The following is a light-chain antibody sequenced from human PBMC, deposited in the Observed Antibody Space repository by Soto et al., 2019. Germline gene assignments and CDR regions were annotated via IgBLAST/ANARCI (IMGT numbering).Light chain of an antibody. CDR3: QQLNSPPPT. Sequence: DIQLTQSPSFLSASVGDRVTSTCRAIQGIRSFLAWYQQKPGKAPTLLISAASTLQSGLPSRFSGSEFGKEFPLTISSLQPEDSATYYCQQLNSPPPTFGQGTKLEIK. J-gene: IGKJ2*01. CDR2: AAS. CDR1: QGIRSF. V-gene: IGKV1-9*01.